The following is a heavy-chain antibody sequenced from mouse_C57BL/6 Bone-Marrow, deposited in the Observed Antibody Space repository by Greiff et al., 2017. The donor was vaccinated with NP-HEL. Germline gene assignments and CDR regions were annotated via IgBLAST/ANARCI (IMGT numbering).Heavy chain of an antibody. Sequence: QVQLQQSGAELVRPGTSVKVSCKASGYAFTNYLIEWVKQRPGQGLEWIGVINPGSGGTNYTEKFKGKATLTADKSSSTAYMQLSSLTSEDSAVYVCARSETGTGFAYWGQGTLVTVSA. CDR1: GYAFTNYL. V-gene: IGHV1-54*01. CDR2: INPGSGGT. J-gene: IGHJ3*01. D-gene: IGHD4-1*01. CDR3: ARSETGTGFAY.